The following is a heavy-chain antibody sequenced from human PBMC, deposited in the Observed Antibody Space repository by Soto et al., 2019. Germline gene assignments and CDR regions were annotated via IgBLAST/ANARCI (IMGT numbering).Heavy chain of an antibody. D-gene: IGHD6-13*01. J-gene: IGHJ6*02. CDR2: INPNSGGT. Sequence: WASVKVSCKASGYTFTGYYMHWVRQAPGQGLEWMGWINPNSGGTNYAQKFQGWVTMTRDTSISTAYMELSRLRSDDTAVYYCARTRIAAAGTAYYYYYGMDVWGQGTTVTVSS. V-gene: IGHV1-2*04. CDR3: ARTRIAAAGTAYYYYYGMDV. CDR1: GYTFTGYY.